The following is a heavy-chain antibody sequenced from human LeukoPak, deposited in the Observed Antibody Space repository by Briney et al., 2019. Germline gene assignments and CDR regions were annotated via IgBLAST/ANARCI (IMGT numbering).Heavy chain of an antibody. D-gene: IGHD6-13*01. CDR2: ISGSGDST. J-gene: IGHJ4*02. CDR1: GLTFNSYG. CDR3: ARNQGYLRHYFDY. V-gene: IGHV3-23*01. Sequence: GGSLRLSCAASGLTFNSYGMSWVRQAPGKGLEWVSGISGSGDSTYYADSVKGRFTISRDNSKNTLYLQMNSLRVEDTAVYYCARNQGYLRHYFDYWGQGTLVTVSS.